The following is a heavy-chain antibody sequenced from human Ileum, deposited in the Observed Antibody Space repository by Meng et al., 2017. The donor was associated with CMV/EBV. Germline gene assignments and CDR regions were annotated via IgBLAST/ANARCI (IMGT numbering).Heavy chain of an antibody. CDR3: AKFSATGAYYFGMDV. CDR2: IYYSGST. J-gene: IGHJ6*02. D-gene: IGHD1-1*01. V-gene: IGHV4-59*01. CDR1: GVSISNFY. Sequence: SETLSLTCSVSGVSISNFYWSWIRQPPGKGLEWIGYIYYSGSTYYNPSLKSPVSFSVDTSKNQISLTLNSVTAADTAVDYCAKFSATGAYYFGMDVWGQGTTVTVSS.